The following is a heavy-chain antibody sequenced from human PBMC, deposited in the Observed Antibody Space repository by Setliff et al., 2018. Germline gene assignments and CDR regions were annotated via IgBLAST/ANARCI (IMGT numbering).Heavy chain of an antibody. CDR3: AREGGFAGFYGSWTYQYFDY. D-gene: IGHD3-10*01. J-gene: IGHJ4*02. CDR2: VYSGGTT. CDR1: GDSISDHH. Sequence: LSLTCTVSGDSISDHHWSWIRLPPGKGLEWIGYVYSGGTTSYNPSLKTRVTMSIDTPNNQFSLTLRSVTAADAAVYYCAREGGFAGFYGSWTYQYFDYWGQGALGTVSS. V-gene: IGHV4-4*08.